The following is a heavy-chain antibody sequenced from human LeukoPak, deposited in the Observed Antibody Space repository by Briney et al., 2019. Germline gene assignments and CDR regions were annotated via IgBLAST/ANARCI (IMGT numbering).Heavy chain of an antibody. D-gene: IGHD2-8*01. V-gene: IGHV4-39*01. CDR2: IHYSGIT. CDR3: ASSYVDVLLVAEYFDH. CDR1: CDSDNCSIYY. Sequence: SETLSLTCTVSCDSDNCSIYYWLWIRQPPGKGLEWLATIHYSGITFYNTSLKSRVTISIDASKHQFSVKLTSVTAPDTALFSCASSYVDVLLVAEYFDHWGQGTQVTVSS. J-gene: IGHJ1*01.